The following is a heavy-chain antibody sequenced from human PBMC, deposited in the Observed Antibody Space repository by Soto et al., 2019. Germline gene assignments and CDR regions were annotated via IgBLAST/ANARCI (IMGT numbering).Heavy chain of an antibody. CDR3: AREVGHTGTDY. V-gene: IGHV1-58*01. J-gene: IGHJ4*02. CDR1: GFTFTSSA. D-gene: IGHD1-1*01. CDR2: IVVGSGNT. Sequence: SVKVSCKASGFTFTSSAVQWVRQARGQRLEWIGWIVVGSGNTNYAQKFQERVTMTRNTSISTAYMELSSLRSEDTAVYYCAREVGHTGTDYWGQGTLVTVSS.